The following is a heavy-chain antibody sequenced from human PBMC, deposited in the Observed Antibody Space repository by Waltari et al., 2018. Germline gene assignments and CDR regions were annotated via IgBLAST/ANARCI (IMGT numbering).Heavy chain of an antibody. CDR3: AKGFDRASFDS. D-gene: IGHD3-22*01. CDR2: ISWNSGSI. J-gene: IGHJ4*02. Sequence: EVQLVESGGGLVQPGRSLRLSCAASGFTFDDYAMHWVRQAPGKGLEWVSGISWNSGSIGYADSVKGRFTISRDNAKNSLYLQMNSLRAEDMAVYYCAKGFDRASFDSWGQGALVTVSS. CDR1: GFTFDDYA. V-gene: IGHV3-9*03.